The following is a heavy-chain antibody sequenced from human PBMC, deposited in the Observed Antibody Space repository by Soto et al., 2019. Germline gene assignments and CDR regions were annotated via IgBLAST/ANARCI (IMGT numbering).Heavy chain of an antibody. V-gene: IGHV4-4*02. CDR2: IYHSGST. CDR3: ARGFRGSYRYFDY. Sequence: KTSETLSLTCAVSGGSISSSNWWSWVRQPPGKGLEWIGEIYHSGSTNYNPSLKSRVTISVDKSKNQFSLKLSSVTAADTAVYYCARGFRGSYRYFDYWGQRTLVTVSS. D-gene: IGHD1-26*01. CDR1: GGSISSSNW. J-gene: IGHJ4*02.